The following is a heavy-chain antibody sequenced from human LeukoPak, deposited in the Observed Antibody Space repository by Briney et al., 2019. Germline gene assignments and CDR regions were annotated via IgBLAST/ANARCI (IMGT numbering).Heavy chain of an antibody. J-gene: IGHJ4*02. Sequence: ASVKVSCKASGYTFTSYDINWVRQATGRGLEWMGWMNPNSGNTGYAQKFQGRVTMTRNTSISTAYMELSSLRSEDTAVYYCARGLTYCGGDCYSDYWGQGTLVTVSS. CDR3: ARGLTYCGGDCYSDY. V-gene: IGHV1-8*01. CDR2: MNPNSGNT. CDR1: GYTFTSYD. D-gene: IGHD2-21*01.